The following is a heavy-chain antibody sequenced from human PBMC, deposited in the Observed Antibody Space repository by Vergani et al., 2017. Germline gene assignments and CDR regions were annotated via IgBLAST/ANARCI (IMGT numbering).Heavy chain of an antibody. CDR2: IYYSGST. V-gene: IGHV4-59*01. D-gene: IGHD3-22*01. CDR3: ARVNSSGYYYDY. Sequence: QVQLQESGPGLVKPSETLSLTCTVSGGSISSYYWSCIRQPPGKGLDWIGYIYYSGSTNYNPSRKSRGTISIDTSKNQFSLKLSSVTVADTAVYYCARVNSSGYYYDYWGQGTLVTVSS. J-gene: IGHJ4*02. CDR1: GGSISSYY.